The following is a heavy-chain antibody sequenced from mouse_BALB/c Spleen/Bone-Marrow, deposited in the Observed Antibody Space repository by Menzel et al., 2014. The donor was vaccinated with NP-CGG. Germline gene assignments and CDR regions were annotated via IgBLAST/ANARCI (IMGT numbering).Heavy chain of an antibody. CDR1: GFTFSDFY. J-gene: IGHJ3*01. Sequence: EVQVVESGGGLVQPWDSLRLSCATSGFTFSDFYMEWVRQPPGKRLEWIAASRNKAKHYTTEYSASVKGRFIVSRDTSQSILYLQMNALRAEDTAIYYCARDVGYGNYFVYWGQGTLVTVSA. D-gene: IGHD2-10*02. CDR2: SRNKAKHYTT. V-gene: IGHV7-1*02. CDR3: ARDVGYGNYFVY.